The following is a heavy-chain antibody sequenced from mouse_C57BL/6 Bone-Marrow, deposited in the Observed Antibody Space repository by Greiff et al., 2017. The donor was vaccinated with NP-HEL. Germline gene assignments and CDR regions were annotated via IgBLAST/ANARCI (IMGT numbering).Heavy chain of an antibody. CDR1: GFNIKDDY. J-gene: IGHJ4*01. Sequence: VQLQQSGAELVRPGASVKLSCTASGFNIKDDYMHWVKQRPEQGLEWIGWIDPENGDTEYASKFQGKATITADTSSNTAYLRLSSLTSEDTAVYYCTTSGRGAVDYWGQGTSVTVSS. CDR3: TTSGRGAVDY. V-gene: IGHV14-4*01. CDR2: IDPENGDT.